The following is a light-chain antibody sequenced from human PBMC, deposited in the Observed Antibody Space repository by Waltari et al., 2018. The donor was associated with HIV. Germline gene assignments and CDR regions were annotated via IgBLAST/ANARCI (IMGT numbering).Light chain of an antibody. CDR1: SGVVGGNAS. J-gene: IGLJ3*02. Sequence: QLPLPQPHPVPGSPGQSSPTSSTGTSGVVGGNASAPWYLQHPGKVPKLIIYEVIKRPSGVPDRFSGSKSGNTASLTISGLQTEDEADYFCCSYAGTYTYVLFGGGTKLTVL. CDR2: EVI. V-gene: IGLV2-11*01. CDR3: CSYAGTYTYVL.